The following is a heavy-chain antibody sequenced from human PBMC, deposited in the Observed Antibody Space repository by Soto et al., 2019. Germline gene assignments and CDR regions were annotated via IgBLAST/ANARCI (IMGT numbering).Heavy chain of an antibody. Sequence: VQMVESGGGVVQPGGSLRFSCAGSGFAFSRFGMHWVRQAPGKGLEWVACITFNGSKEYYLDSVKGRFAISRNNSMNTVYLQMRNLRPEDTAVYYCATDPGAFAGAMRDWGQGTLVTVSS. CDR2: ITFNGSKE. CDR1: GFAFSRFG. D-gene: IGHD3-16*01. CDR3: ATDPGAFAGAMRD. J-gene: IGHJ4*02. V-gene: IGHV3-30*03.